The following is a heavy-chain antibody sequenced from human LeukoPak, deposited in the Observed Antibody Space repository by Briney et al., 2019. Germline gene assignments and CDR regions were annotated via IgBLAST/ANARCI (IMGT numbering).Heavy chain of an antibody. J-gene: IGHJ4*02. CDR1: GFTFSNYA. V-gene: IGHV3-23*01. CDR3: AKLRSISWYASCDY. CDR2: ISGGGDST. Sequence: GGSLRLSCAASGFTFSNYAMSWVRQAPGKGLEWVAAISGGGDSTYYADSVKGRFTLSRDSSKETVYLQMNSLRAEDTAVYYCAKLRSISWYASCDYWGQGTLVTVSS. D-gene: IGHD6-13*01.